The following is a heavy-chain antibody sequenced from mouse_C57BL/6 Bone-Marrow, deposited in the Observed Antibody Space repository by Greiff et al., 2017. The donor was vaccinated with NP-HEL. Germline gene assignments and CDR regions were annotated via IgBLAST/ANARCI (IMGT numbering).Heavy chain of an antibody. J-gene: IGHJ3*01. CDR2: ISDGGSYT. V-gene: IGHV5-4*01. D-gene: IGHD1-1*01. CDR1: GFTFSSYA. Sequence: EVKLMESGGGLVKPGGSLKLSCAASGFTFSSYAMSWVRQTPEKRLEWVATISDGGSYTYYPDNVKGRFTISRDNAKNNLYLQMSHLKSEDTAMYYCAREGYYGSRGIWFAYWGQGTLVTVSA. CDR3: AREGYYGSRGIWFAY.